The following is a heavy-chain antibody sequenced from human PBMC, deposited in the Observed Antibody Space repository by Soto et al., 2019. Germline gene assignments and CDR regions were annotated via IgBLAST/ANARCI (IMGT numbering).Heavy chain of an antibody. V-gene: IGHV3-23*01. D-gene: IGHD6-13*01. CDR2: VTGSGSNT. CDR1: GFTFSSHD. J-gene: IGHJ1*01. Sequence: EVQLLESGGDLVQPGGSLRLSCAASGFTFSSHDMSWVRQTPGRGLEWVSSVTGSGSNTYYADSVKGRFTISRDNSKNTLYLQMNSLRAEDTAIFYCAKVAADGTNSWGQGSLVTVSS. CDR3: AKVAADGTNS.